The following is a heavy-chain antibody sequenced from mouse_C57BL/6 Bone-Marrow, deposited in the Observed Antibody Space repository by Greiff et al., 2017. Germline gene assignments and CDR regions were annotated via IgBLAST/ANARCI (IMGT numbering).Heavy chain of an antibody. J-gene: IGHJ2*01. V-gene: IGHV1-19*01. Sequence: VQLQQSGPVLVKPGASVKMSCKASGYTFTDYYMNWVKQSHGKSLEWIGVINPYNGGTSYNQKFKGKATLTVDKSSSTAYMELNSLTSEDSAVYYCARGTTVFDYGGQGTTLTVSS. CDR1: GYTFTDYY. CDR2: INPYNGGT. CDR3: ARGTTVFDY. D-gene: IGHD1-1*01.